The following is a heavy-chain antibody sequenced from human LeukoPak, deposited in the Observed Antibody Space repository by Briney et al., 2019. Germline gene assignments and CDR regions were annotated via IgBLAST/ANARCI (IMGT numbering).Heavy chain of an antibody. CDR3: ARVFGVVIMIGFDP. Sequence: SETLSLTCTVSGGSISSYYWSWIRQPPGKGLEWIGYIYYSGSTNYNPSLKSRVTISVDTSKNQFSLRLSSVTAADTAVYYCARVFGVVIMIGFDPWGQGTLVTVSS. CDR2: IYYSGST. CDR1: GGSISSYY. V-gene: IGHV4-59*01. J-gene: IGHJ5*02. D-gene: IGHD3-3*01.